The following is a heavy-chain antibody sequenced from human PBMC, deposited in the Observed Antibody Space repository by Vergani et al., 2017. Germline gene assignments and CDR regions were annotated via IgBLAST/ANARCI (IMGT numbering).Heavy chain of an antibody. CDR1: GFTFSSYA. CDR3: AKRDVRFLEWGGVDY. J-gene: IGHJ4*02. D-gene: IGHD3-3*01. CDR2: INGRGGRT. V-gene: IGHV3-23*04. Sequence: VQLVESGGGLVKPGGSLRLSCAASGFTFSSYAMSWVRQAPGKWLEWVSSINGRGGRTYYADSVKGRFTISRDNSKNTLYLQMNSLRAEDTAVYYCAKRDVRFLEWGGVDYWGQGTLVTVSS.